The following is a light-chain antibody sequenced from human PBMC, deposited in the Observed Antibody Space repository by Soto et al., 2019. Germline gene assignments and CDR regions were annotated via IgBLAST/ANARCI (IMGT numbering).Light chain of an antibody. Sequence: EIVLTQSPGTLSLSPGERATLSCRASQSLSSSWLAWYQQKPGQAPRLLIYGASSRATGIPDRFSGGGSGTDFTLTISRLEPEDFAVYYCQQYHSSVWTFGQGTKVDIK. CDR1: QSLSSSW. V-gene: IGKV3-20*01. CDR3: QQYHSSVWT. J-gene: IGKJ1*01. CDR2: GAS.